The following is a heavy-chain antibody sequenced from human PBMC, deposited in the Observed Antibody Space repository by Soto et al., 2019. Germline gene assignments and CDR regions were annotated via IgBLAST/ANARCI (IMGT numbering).Heavy chain of an antibody. CDR1: GYTFTGYY. CDR2: INPNSGGT. Sequence: ASVKVSCKASGYTFTGYYMHWVRQAPGQGLEWMGWINPNSGGTNYAQKFQGRVTMTRDTSISTAYMELSRLRSDDTAVYYCARVSGSSIAALKFDYWGQGTLVTVS. V-gene: IGHV1-2*02. J-gene: IGHJ4*02. CDR3: ARVSGSSIAALKFDY. D-gene: IGHD6-6*01.